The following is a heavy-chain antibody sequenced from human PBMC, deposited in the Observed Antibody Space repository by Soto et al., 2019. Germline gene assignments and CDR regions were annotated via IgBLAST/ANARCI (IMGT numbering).Heavy chain of an antibody. CDR2: ISYDGSNK. CDR3: ARDGTYYDFWSGYYNSDVEHRDAFDI. V-gene: IGHV3-30-3*01. J-gene: IGHJ3*02. CDR1: GFTFSSYA. D-gene: IGHD3-3*01. Sequence: GGALRLSCAASGFTFSSYAMHWVRQAPGKGLEWVAVISYDGSNKYYADSVKGRFTISRDNSKNTLYLQMNSLRAEDTAVYYCARDGTYYDFWSGYYNSDVEHRDAFDIWGQGTMVT.